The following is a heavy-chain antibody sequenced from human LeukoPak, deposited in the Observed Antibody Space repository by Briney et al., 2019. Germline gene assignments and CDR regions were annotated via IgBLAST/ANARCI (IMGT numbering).Heavy chain of an antibody. D-gene: IGHD3-22*01. Sequence: TSETLSLTCTVSGGSISSGGYYWSWIRQHPGKGLEWIGYIYYSGSTYYNPSLKSRVTISVDTSKNQFSLKLSSVTAADTAVYYCARVLSHCYDSSGLTPAFDYWGQGTLVTVSS. V-gene: IGHV4-31*03. CDR1: GGSISSGGYY. J-gene: IGHJ4*02. CDR3: ARVLSHCYDSSGLTPAFDY. CDR2: IYYSGST.